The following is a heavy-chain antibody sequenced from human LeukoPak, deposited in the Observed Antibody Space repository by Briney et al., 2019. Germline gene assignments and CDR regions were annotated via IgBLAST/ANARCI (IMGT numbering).Heavy chain of an antibody. J-gene: IGHJ4*02. CDR1: EFTFSSYN. V-gene: IGHV3-23*01. D-gene: IGHD1-26*01. CDR2: ISGSGGST. CDR3: ARDRYSGRLESDY. Sequence: GGSLRLSCAASEFTFSSYNMNWVRQAPGKGLEWVSAISGSGGSTYYADSVKGRFTISRDNSKNTLYLQMNSLRAEDTAVYYCARDRYSGRLESDYWGQGTLVTVSS.